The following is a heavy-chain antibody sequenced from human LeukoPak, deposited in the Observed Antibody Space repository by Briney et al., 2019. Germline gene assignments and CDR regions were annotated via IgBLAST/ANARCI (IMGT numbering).Heavy chain of an antibody. D-gene: IGHD1-26*01. CDR1: GYTFTDYF. CDR2: INPNSGAT. CDR3: AREGWEPHFES. V-gene: IGHV1-2*02. Sequence: ASLKVSCKTSGYTFTDYFIHWVRQAPGQGPEWMGWINPNSGATNYERKLQDRVTMNTDTSITTGYMELTRLTSDDTAVYYCAREGWEPHFESWGQGSLVIVTS. J-gene: IGHJ4*02.